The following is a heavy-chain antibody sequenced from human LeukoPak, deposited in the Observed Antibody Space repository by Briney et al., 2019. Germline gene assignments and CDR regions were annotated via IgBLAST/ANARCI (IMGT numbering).Heavy chain of an antibody. D-gene: IGHD3-10*01. V-gene: IGHV3-7*01. CDR1: GLTFTGYW. Sequence: PGESLSLSCAASGLTFTGYWLSWVRQAPGKGLAWVGNINQDGSEKYYVDSEKGRFTISRDNARNSLHLQMNSLRAEDTAVYYCVRDSSTPDYWGQGTLVTVSS. CDR3: VRDSSTPDY. CDR2: INQDGSEK. J-gene: IGHJ4*02.